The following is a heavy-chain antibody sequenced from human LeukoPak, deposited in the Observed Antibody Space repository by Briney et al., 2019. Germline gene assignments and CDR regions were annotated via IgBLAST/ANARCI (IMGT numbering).Heavy chain of an antibody. CDR2: ISSTSNYI. CDR3: ARDDRYSYGYSQSGHFDY. V-gene: IGHV3-21*01. J-gene: IGHJ4*02. Sequence: GGSLRLSCAASGFTFSSYSMNWVRQAPGRGLEWVSSISSTSNYIYYADSVKGRFTISRDNAKTSLYLQMNSLRAEDTAVYYCARDDRYSYGYSQSGHFDYWGQGILVTVSS. CDR1: GFTFSSYS. D-gene: IGHD5-18*01.